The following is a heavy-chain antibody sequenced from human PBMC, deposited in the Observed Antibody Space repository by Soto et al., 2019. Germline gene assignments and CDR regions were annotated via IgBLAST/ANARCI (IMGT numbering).Heavy chain of an antibody. Sequence: QVQLQQWGAGPLRPLETLSLTCGVSGGSFRGYYWAWIRQSPGKGLEWIGEINDRGSINYNPSLKSLVSISVDTSKKHYSLTLRSVTAADTAVYYCAREIHDILTGPPCVWYVDRWGLGTLVNVSS. CDR1: GGSFRGYY. J-gene: IGHJ2*01. CDR3: AREIHDILTGPPCVWYVDR. D-gene: IGHD3-9*01. V-gene: IGHV4-34*01. CDR2: INDRGSI.